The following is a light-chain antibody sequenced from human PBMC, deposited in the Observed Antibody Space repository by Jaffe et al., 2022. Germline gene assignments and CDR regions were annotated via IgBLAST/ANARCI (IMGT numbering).Light chain of an antibody. J-gene: IGKJ2*01. CDR3: HQYNSYPVT. Sequence: DIQMTQSPSTLSASVGDRVTITCRASQSLTNWLAWYQQKPGKAPKLLIYKASSLESGVPSRFSGSVSGTEFTLSISSLQPDDFATYYCHQYNSYPVTFGQGTKLEIK. V-gene: IGKV1-5*03. CDR2: KAS. CDR1: QSLTNW.